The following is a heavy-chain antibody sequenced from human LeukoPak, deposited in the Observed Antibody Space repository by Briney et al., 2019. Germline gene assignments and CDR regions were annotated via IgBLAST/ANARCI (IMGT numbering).Heavy chain of an antibody. CDR2: IYSGGST. V-gene: IGHV3-66*02. J-gene: IGHJ4*02. Sequence: PGGSLRLSCAASGFTVSSTYMSWVRQAPGKGLDWVSVIYSGGSTFYADSVKGRFTISRDTSKNTLYLQMHSLRPEDTAVYYCASDSNYDHWGQGTRVAVSS. CDR3: ASDSNYDH. D-gene: IGHD6-13*01. CDR1: GFTVSSTY.